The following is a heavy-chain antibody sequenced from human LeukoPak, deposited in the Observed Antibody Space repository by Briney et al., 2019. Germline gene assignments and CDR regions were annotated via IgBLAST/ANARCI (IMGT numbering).Heavy chain of an antibody. CDR2: INAGNGNT. D-gene: IGHD3-9*01. J-gene: IGHJ4*02. CDR1: GYTFTSYA. CDR3: ARGYYDILTGYSLYYFDY. Sequence: ASVKVSCKASGYTFTSYAMHWVRQAPGQRLGWMGWINAGNGNTKYSQEFQGRVTITRDTSASTAYMELSSLRSEDMAVYYCARGYYDILTGYSLYYFDYWGQGTLVTVSS. V-gene: IGHV1-3*03.